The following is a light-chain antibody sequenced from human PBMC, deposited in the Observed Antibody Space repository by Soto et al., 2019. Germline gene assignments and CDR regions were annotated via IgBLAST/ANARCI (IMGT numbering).Light chain of an antibody. CDR2: AAS. CDR3: QDYNSWT. J-gene: IGKJ1*01. V-gene: IGKV1-9*01. CDR1: QGIGSY. Sequence: DIQLTQSPSFLSASVGDRVSITCRASQGIGSYLAWYQQKPGKAPNLLIYAASTLQSGVPSRFSGSGSGTEFTLTISSLQPDDFATYYCQDYNSWTFGQGTKVDIK.